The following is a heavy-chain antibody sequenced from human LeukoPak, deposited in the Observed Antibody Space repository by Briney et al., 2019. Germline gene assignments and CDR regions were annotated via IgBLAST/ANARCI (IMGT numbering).Heavy chain of an antibody. V-gene: IGHV4-34*01. CDR1: GGSFSGYY. CDR2: INHSGST. CDR3: ARAPRSMITFGGVITL. Sequence: PSETLSLTCAVYGGSFSGYYWSWIRQPPGKGLEWIGEINHSGSTNYNPSLKSRVTISVDTSKNQFSLKLSPVTAADTAVYYCARAPRSMITFGGVITLWGQGTLVTVSS. D-gene: IGHD3-16*02. J-gene: IGHJ4*02.